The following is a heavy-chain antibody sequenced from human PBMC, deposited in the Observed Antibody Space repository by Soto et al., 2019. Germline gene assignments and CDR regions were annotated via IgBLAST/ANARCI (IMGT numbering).Heavy chain of an antibody. Sequence: PGESLKISCKGSGYSFTSYWISWVRQMPGKGLEWMGRIDPSDSYTNYSPSFQGHVTISADESISTAYLQWSSLKASDTAMYYCARRPSLGHYYYGMDVWGKGTTVTVSS. CDR1: GYSFTSYW. J-gene: IGHJ6*04. V-gene: IGHV5-10-1*01. CDR2: IDPSDSYT. CDR3: ARRPSLGHYYYGMDV.